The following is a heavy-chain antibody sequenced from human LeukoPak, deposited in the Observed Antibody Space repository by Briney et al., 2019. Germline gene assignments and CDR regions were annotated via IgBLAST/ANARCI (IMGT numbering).Heavy chain of an antibody. D-gene: IGHD3-22*01. CDR1: GGTFSSYA. V-gene: IGHV1-69*05. CDR2: IIPIFGTA. CDR3: ARAESYYYDSSGGKTDAFDI. J-gene: IGHJ3*02. Sequence: GASVKVSCKASGGTFSSYAISWVRQAPGQGLEWMGGIIPIFGTANYAQKFQGRVTITTDESTSTAYMELSSLRSEDTAVYYCARAESYYYDSSGGKTDAFDIWGQGTMVTVSS.